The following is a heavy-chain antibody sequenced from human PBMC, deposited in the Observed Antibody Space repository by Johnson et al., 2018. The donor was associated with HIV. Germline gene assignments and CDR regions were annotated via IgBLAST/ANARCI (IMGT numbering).Heavy chain of an antibody. J-gene: IGHJ3*02. D-gene: IGHD3-10*01. V-gene: IGHV3-53*01. CDR2: IYSGGST. CDR3: AAFRDYYGSGLNAFDI. Sequence: VQLVESGGGLIQPGGSLRLSCAASGFTVSRNYMSWVRQAPGKGLEWVSVIYSGGSTYYADSVKGRFTISRDNSKNTLYLQMNSLRAEDTAVYYCAAFRDYYGSGLNAFDIWGQGTMVTVSS. CDR1: GFTVSRNY.